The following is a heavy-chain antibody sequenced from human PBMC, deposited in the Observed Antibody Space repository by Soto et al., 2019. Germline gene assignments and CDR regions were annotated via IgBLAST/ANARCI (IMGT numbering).Heavy chain of an antibody. J-gene: IGHJ4*01. Sequence: GGSLRLSCAASGFTFDDYAMHWVRQAPGKGLEWISGISWDSGTLGYADSVKGRFIISRDDAKNSLYLQMNSLRGEDTALYYCAPGSSPTMASPSDQWGHGTPVSAPQ. CDR2: ISWDSGTL. V-gene: IGHV3-9*01. D-gene: IGHD6-6*01. CDR3: APGSSPTMASPSDQ. CDR1: GFTFDDYA.